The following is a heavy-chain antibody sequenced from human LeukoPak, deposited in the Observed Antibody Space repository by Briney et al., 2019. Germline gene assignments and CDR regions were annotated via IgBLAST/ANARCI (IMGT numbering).Heavy chain of an antibody. V-gene: IGHV6-1*01. CDR2: TYYRSKWYN. J-gene: IGHJ4*02. CDR1: GDSVSSNSAA. CDR3: AREDWGVGATSGNFDY. D-gene: IGHD1-26*01. Sequence: SQTLSLTCAISGDSVSSNSAAWSWIRQSPSRGLEWLGRTYYRSKWYNDYAVSVKSRITINPDTSKNQFSLQLNSVTPENTAVYYCAREDWGVGATSGNFDYWGQGTLVTVSS.